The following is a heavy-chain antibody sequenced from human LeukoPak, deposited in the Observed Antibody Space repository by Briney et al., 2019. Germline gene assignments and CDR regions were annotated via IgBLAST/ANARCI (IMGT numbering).Heavy chain of an antibody. Sequence: GGSLRLSCAASGFTLRDYYMSWIRQAPGKGLEWVSYISSSGSTIYYADSVKGRFTISRHNAKNSLYLQMNGQKAEDTAGYYCARDSGTTCGFDYWGQGTLVTVSS. J-gene: IGHJ4*02. V-gene: IGHV3-11*01. CDR2: ISSSGSTI. CDR3: ARDSGTTCGFDY. CDR1: GFTLRDYY. D-gene: IGHD1-7*01.